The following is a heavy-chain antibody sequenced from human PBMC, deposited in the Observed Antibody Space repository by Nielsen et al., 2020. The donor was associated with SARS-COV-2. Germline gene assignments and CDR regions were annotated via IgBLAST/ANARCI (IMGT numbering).Heavy chain of an antibody. J-gene: IGHJ6*03. CDR3: ARAGYSSSSYYYYYYYMDV. CDR2: MNPNSGNT. CDR1: GYTFTSYD. V-gene: IGHV1-8*01. Sequence: ASVKVSCKASGYTFTSYDINWVRQATGQGLEWMGWMNPNSGNTGYAQKFQGRVTMTRNTSINTAYMELSSLRSEDTAVYYCARAGYSSSSYYYYYYYMDVWGKGTTVTVSS. D-gene: IGHD6-6*01.